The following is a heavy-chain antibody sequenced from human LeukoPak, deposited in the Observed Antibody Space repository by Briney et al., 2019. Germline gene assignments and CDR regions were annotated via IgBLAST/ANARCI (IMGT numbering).Heavy chain of an antibody. J-gene: IGHJ4*02. D-gene: IGHD5-18*01. CDR2: ISSSSSYI. V-gene: IGHV3-21*01. Sequence: PGGSLRLSCAASGFTFSSYSMNWVRQAPGKGLEWVSSISSSSSYIYYADSVKGRFTISRDNAKNSLYLQMNSLRAEDTAVYYCARDIDSTTAMAPQYFDYWGQGTLVTVSS. CDR1: GFTFSSYS. CDR3: ARDIDSTTAMAPQYFDY.